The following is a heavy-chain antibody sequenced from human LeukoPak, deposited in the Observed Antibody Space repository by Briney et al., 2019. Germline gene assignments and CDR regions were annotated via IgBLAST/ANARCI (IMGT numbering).Heavy chain of an antibody. CDR3: ARAHIVVVPAAILGGGWFDP. CDR1: GYTFTSYG. CDR2: IIPIFGTA. Sequence: SVTVSCKASGYTFTSYGISWVRQAPGQGLEWMGGIIPIFGTANYAQKFQGRVTITTDESTSTAYMELSSLRSEDTAVYYCARAHIVVVPAAILGGGWFDPWGQGTLVTVSS. V-gene: IGHV1-69*05. D-gene: IGHD2-2*02. J-gene: IGHJ5*02.